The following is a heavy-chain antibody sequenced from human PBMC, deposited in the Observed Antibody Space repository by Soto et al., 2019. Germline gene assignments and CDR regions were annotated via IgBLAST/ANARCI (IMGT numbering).Heavy chain of an antibody. CDR2: MNPNSGNT. J-gene: IGHJ5*02. CDR3: SREGAVAGTFNLFDP. V-gene: IGHV1-8*01. D-gene: IGHD6-19*01. Sequence: GASVKVSCKASGYTFTSYDINWVRQATGQGLEWMGWMNPNSGNTGYAQKFQGRVTMTTNTSTSKAYMELRSLRSDDTAVYYCSREGAVAGTFNLFDPWGQGTLVTVSS. CDR1: GYTFTSYD.